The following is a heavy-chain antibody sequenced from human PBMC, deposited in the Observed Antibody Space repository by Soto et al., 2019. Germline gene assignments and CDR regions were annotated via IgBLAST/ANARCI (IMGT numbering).Heavy chain of an antibody. V-gene: IGHV3-66*01. D-gene: IGHD5-18*01. J-gene: IGHJ4*02. CDR1: GFTVSSNY. CDR3: ARDSGYSYGPTAGLDY. CDR2: IYSGGST. Sequence: SLRLSCAASGFTVSSNYMSWVRQAPGKGLEWVSVIYSGGSTYYADSVKGRFTISRDNSKNTLYLQMNSLRAEDTAVYYCARDSGYSYGPTAGLDYWGQGTLVTVSS.